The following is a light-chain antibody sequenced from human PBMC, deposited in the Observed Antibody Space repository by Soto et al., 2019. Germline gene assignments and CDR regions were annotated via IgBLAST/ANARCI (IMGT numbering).Light chain of an antibody. V-gene: IGKV3-11*01. CDR3: QQRANWPPE. CDR1: QSVASQ. J-gene: IGKJ5*01. Sequence: ETVLTQSPATLSLSPGEIATLSCRASQSVASQIAWYQQRPGQTPRLLIVDASKRATGVPARFSGSQSGTDFTLIISSLKPEDFALYYCQQRANWPPEFGQETQLE. CDR2: DAS.